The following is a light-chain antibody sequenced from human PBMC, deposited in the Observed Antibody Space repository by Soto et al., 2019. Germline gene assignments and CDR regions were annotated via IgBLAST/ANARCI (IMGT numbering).Light chain of an antibody. Sequence: EIVLTQSPGTLSLSPGERATLSCRASQSVSNNLLAWYQEKPVQAPRLLIYGVSKRATGIPDRFSGSGSGTDFTLTISRLEAEDFAVYYCRQYGTSLGFPVGGGTKVDIK. J-gene: IGKJ4*01. CDR1: QSVSNNL. CDR2: GVS. CDR3: RQYGTSLGFP. V-gene: IGKV3-20*01.